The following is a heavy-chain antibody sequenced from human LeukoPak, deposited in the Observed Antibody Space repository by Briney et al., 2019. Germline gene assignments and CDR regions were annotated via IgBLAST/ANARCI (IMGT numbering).Heavy chain of an antibody. CDR2: ISRSGSSM. CDR3: ARDQTGYCSSSNCYTSAFDI. CDR1: GFTFSTYS. J-gene: IGHJ3*02. D-gene: IGHD2-2*02. Sequence: GGSLRLSCAASGFTFSTYSMNWVRQVPGKGLEWVSYISRSGSSMYYADSVKGRFTISRDNARNSLYLEMNSLRAEDAAVYYCARDQTGYCSSSNCYTSAFDIWGQGTMVTVSA. V-gene: IGHV3-48*01.